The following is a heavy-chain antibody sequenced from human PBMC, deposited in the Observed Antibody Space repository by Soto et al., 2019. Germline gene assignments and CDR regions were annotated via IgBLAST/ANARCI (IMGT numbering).Heavy chain of an antibody. CDR3: AKAMYYYDSSGIYGMDV. CDR1: GFTFSSYS. J-gene: IGHJ6*02. Sequence: GSLRLSCAASGFTFSSYSMNWVRQAPGKGLEWVSAISGSGGSTYYADSVKGRFTISRDNSKNTLYLQMNSLRAEDTAVYYCAKAMYYYDSSGIYGMDVRGQGTTVTVSS. V-gene: IGHV3-23*01. CDR2: ISGSGGST. D-gene: IGHD3-22*01.